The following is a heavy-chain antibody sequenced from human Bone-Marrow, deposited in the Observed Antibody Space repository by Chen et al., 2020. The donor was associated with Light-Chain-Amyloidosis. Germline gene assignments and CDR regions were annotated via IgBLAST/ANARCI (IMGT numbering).Heavy chain of an antibody. CDR3: ARRRDGYNIDY. CDR1: GYTFPNYW. D-gene: IGHD5-12*01. Sequence: EVQLEQSGPEVKKPGESLKISCKGSGYTFPNYWIGWVRQMPGKGLEWMGVISPDDSDARYSPSFEGQVTISADKSITTAYLQWRRLKASDTAMYDCARRRDGYNIDYWGQGTPVTVSS. J-gene: IGHJ4*02. CDR2: ISPDDSDA. V-gene: IGHV5-51*01.